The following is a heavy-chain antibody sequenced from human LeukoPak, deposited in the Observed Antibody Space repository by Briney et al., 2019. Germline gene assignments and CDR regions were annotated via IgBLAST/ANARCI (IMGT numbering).Heavy chain of an antibody. Sequence: GGSLRLSRAASVFSLRHYGMNGVRQAPAKGLEGVSGITGSSGTAYHAGSVRGRFTISRDESKNTLYLQMSSLRVDDTAIYYCAKSGASPLYHMDVWGKGATVTVSS. CDR1: VFSLRHYG. CDR3: AKSGASPLYHMDV. D-gene: IGHD1-26*01. CDR2: ITGSSGTA. J-gene: IGHJ6*03. V-gene: IGHV3-23*01.